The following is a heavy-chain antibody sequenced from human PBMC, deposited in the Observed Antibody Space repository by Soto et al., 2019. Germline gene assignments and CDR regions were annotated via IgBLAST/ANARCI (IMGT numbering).Heavy chain of an antibody. V-gene: IGHV4-31*03. CDR1: GGSISSGGYY. D-gene: IGHD5-18*01. Sequence: QVQLQESGPGLVKPSQTLSLTCTVSGGSISSGGYYWSWIRQHPGKGLEWIGYIYYSGSTYYNPSLKSRVTISVDTSKNQFSLKVSSVTAADTAVYYCARASIGLGSSYGLIWGQGTLVTVSS. CDR2: IYYSGST. J-gene: IGHJ4*02. CDR3: ARASIGLGSSYGLI.